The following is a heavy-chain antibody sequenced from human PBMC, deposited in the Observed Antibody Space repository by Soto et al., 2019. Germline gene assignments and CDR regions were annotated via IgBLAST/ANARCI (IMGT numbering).Heavy chain of an antibody. CDR3: TTDTGAVTMIVGWDAFDI. D-gene: IGHD3-22*01. CDR2: IKSKTDGGTT. CDR1: GFTFSNAW. J-gene: IGHJ3*02. Sequence: GGSLRLSCAASGFTFSNAWMNWVRQAPGKGLEWVGRIKSKTDGGTTDYAAPVKGRFTISRDDSKNTLYLQMNSLKTEDTAVYYCTTDTGAVTMIVGWDAFDIWGQGTMVTVSS. V-gene: IGHV3-15*07.